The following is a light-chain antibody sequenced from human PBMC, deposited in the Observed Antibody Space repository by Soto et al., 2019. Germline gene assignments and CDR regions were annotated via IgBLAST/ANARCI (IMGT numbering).Light chain of an antibody. CDR3: QQFRT. V-gene: IGKV3-20*01. CDR1: QSISSSY. Sequence: DIVLTQSPGTLSLSPGEIATLSCRTSQSISSSYLAWYQQKPGQAPRLLIYGASIRATGIPDRFSGSGSGTDFTLTISRLEPEDFAVYYCQQFRTFGPGTKVDIK. CDR2: GAS. J-gene: IGKJ3*01.